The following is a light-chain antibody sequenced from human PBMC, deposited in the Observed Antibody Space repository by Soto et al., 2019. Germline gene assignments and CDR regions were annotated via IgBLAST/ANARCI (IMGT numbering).Light chain of an antibody. CDR1: SSNIGRNF. CDR2: KNN. Sequence: QSVLTQPPSASGTPGQRVTISCSGSSSNIGRNFVCWYQQLPGAAPQLLLYKNNQRPSGVPDRFSGSKSGTSASLAISGLRSEDEADYYCASWDDSLGGDVVFGGGTKLTVL. J-gene: IGLJ2*01. V-gene: IGLV1-47*01. CDR3: ASWDDSLGGDVV.